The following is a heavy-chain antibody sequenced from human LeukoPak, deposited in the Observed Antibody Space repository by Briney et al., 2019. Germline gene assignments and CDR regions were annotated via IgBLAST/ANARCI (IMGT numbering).Heavy chain of an antibody. CDR2: IKQDGSEK. Sequence: GVLRLSCAASGFTFSSYWMSWVRQAPGKGLEWVANIKQDGSEKHYVDSVKGRFTISRDNTENSLHLQMNSLRAEDTAEYYCAKDSNGWYQRGSNYFDYWGQGTLVTVSS. CDR3: AKDSNGWYQRGSNYFDY. CDR1: GFTFSSYW. V-gene: IGHV3-7*03. J-gene: IGHJ4*02. D-gene: IGHD6-19*01.